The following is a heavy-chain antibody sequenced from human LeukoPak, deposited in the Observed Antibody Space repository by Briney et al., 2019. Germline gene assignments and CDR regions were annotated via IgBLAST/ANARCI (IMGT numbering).Heavy chain of an antibody. J-gene: IGHJ4*02. CDR1: GFTFSSYG. CDR3: ARDWDY. V-gene: IGHV3-33*01. Sequence: GGSLRLSCAASGFTFSSYGLHWVRQAPGKGLEWVAVIWFDGSQKYYADSVKGRFTISRDSSKNTLYLQMNSLRAEDTAVYYCARDWDYWGQGTLVTVSS. CDR2: IWFDGSQK.